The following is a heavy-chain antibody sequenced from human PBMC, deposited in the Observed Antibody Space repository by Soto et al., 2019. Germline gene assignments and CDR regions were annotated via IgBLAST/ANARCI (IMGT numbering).Heavy chain of an antibody. CDR1: GFTFSSYG. D-gene: IGHD4-17*01. Sequence: GGSLRLSCAASGFTFSSYGMHWVRQAPGKGLEWVAVIWYDGSNKYYADSVKGRFTISRDNSKNTLYLQMNSLRAEDTAVYYCARSSERHDGDYDAGVWMGYYYMDVWGKGTMVTVSS. J-gene: IGHJ6*03. CDR3: ARSSERHDGDYDAGVWMGYYYMDV. V-gene: IGHV3-33*01. CDR2: IWYDGSNK.